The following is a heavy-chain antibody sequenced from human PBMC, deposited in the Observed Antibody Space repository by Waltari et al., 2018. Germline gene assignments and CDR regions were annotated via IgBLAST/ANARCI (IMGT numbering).Heavy chain of an antibody. J-gene: IGHJ4*02. D-gene: IGHD3-22*01. CDR1: GFTFRSYS. CDR3: ARDYYDSSGYYFHLFDY. Sequence: EVQLVESGGGLVKPGGSLRLSCAASGFTFRSYSMNWVRQAPGQGLEWVSSISSSSSYIYYADSVKGRFTISRDNAKNSLYLQMNSLRAEDTAVYYCARDYYDSSGYYFHLFDYWGQGTLVTVSS. CDR2: ISSSSSYI. V-gene: IGHV3-21*01.